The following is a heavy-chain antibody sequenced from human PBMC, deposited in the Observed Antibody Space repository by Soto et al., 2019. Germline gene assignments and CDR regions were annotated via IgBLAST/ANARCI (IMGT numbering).Heavy chain of an antibody. Sequence: GASVKVSCKASGYTFTNFGISWVRQAPGQGLEWMGWISAYNGNTNYAQNFQGRVTMTTDTSTSTAYMELSSPRSEDTAVYYCAARAPGVDTAKNYYYYGMDVWGQGTTVTVSS. CDR1: GYTFTNFG. CDR2: ISAYNGNT. CDR3: AARAPGVDTAKNYYYYGMDV. J-gene: IGHJ6*02. D-gene: IGHD5-18*01. V-gene: IGHV1-18*01.